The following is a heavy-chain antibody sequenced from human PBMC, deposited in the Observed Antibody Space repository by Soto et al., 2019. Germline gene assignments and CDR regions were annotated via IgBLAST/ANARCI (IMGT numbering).Heavy chain of an antibody. CDR1: GFSFSDYY. CDR3: AGGSTTFRGIDV. D-gene: IGHD1-7*01. CDR2: ISSSGGTI. Sequence: QVQLVESGGGLVQPGGSLRLSCAASGFSFSDYYMKWIRQAPGKGLEWVSYISSSGGTIYHADCVKGRFTISRDNTKYSLYLQMNSLRAEDTAVYYCAGGSTTFRGIDVWGQGTTVTVSS. V-gene: IGHV3-11*01. J-gene: IGHJ6*02.